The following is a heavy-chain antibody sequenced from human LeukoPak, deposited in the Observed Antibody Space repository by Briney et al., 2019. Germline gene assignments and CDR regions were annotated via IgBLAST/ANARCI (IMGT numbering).Heavy chain of an antibody. D-gene: IGHD6-13*01. J-gene: IGHJ6*02. V-gene: IGHV1-69*13. Sequence: SVKVSCKASGGTFSSYAISWVRQAPGQGLEWMGGIIPIFGTANYAQKFQGRVTITADESTSTAYMELSSPRSEDTAVYYCARTNYSGYSSSWYLDVWGQGTTVTVSS. CDR2: IIPIFGTA. CDR1: GGTFSSYA. CDR3: ARTNYSGYSSSWYLDV.